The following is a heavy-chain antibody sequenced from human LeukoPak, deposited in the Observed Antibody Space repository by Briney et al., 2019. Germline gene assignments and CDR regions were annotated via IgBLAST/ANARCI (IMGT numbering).Heavy chain of an antibody. Sequence: GGSLRLSCAVSGFTVSNNYMSWVRQAPGKGLEWVSVIYSGGSTYYADSVKGRFTISRDNSKNPLYLQMNSLRAEDTAVYYCAICLADVEMGRGLCYWGQGTLVTVSS. CDR3: AICLADVEMGRGLCY. D-gene: IGHD5-24*01. CDR2: IYSGGST. J-gene: IGHJ4*02. V-gene: IGHV3-53*01. CDR1: GFTVSNNY.